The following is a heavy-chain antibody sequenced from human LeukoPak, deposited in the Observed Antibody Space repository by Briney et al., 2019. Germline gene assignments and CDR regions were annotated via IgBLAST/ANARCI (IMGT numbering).Heavy chain of an antibody. J-gene: IGHJ4*02. V-gene: IGHV4-31*03. D-gene: IGHD1-26*01. CDR1: GGSISSGGYY. CDR2: IYYSGST. Sequence: SETLSLTCTVSGGSISSGGYYWSWIRQHPGQGLEWIGYIYYSGSTYYNPSLKSRVTISVDTSKNQFSLKLSSVTAADTAVYYCARDSGSYYFDYWGQGTLVTVSS. CDR3: ARDSGSYYFDY.